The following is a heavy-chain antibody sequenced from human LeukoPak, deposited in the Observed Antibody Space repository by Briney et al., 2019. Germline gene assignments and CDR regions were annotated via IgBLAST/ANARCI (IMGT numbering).Heavy chain of an antibody. V-gene: IGHV3-7*01. CDR2: INQPGSET. CDR3: ARQRYSDS. CDR1: GFTFSSYW. J-gene: IGHJ4*02. Sequence: PGESLRLSCKASGFTFSSYWMTWVRQAPGKGLEWVANINQPGSETYYVDSVKGRFTVSRDTARNSLFLQMNSLRAEDSAVYYCARQRYSDSWGQGTLVTVSS.